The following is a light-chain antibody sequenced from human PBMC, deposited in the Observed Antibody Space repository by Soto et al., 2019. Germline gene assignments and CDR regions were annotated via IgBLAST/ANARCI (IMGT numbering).Light chain of an antibody. Sequence: EIVLTQSPCTLSLSPGERATLSCRASQSVNSEYLAWYQQKPGQAPTLLIYGASIRATGIPDRFSGSGSGTDFTLSISTLEPEDFASYYCQQYGNSPITFGQGTRLEI. CDR2: GAS. J-gene: IGKJ5*01. V-gene: IGKV3-20*01. CDR3: QQYGNSPIT. CDR1: QSVNSEY.